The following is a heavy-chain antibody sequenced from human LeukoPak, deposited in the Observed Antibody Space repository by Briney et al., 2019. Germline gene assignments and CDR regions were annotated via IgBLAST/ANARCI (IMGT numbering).Heavy chain of an antibody. D-gene: IGHD3-3*01. Sequence: SETLSLTCTVSGYSISSGYYWGWIRQPPGKGLEWIGSIYHSGSTYYNPSLKSRVTISVDTSKNRFSLKLNSVTAADTAVYYCARPFTIFGGFDSWGQGTLVTVSS. J-gene: IGHJ4*02. V-gene: IGHV4-38-2*02. CDR2: IYHSGST. CDR1: GYSISSGYY. CDR3: ARPFTIFGGFDS.